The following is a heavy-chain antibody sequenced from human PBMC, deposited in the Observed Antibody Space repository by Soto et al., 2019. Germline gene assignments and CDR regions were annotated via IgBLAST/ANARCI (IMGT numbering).Heavy chain of an antibody. D-gene: IGHD1-26*01. V-gene: IGHV1-18*04. CDR1: GYTCTSCG. CDR2: ISAYNGNT. J-gene: IGHJ5*02. CDR3: ARDVFPIVRNWFDP. Sequence: ASVKVSCKASGYTCTSCGIRWVRQAPGQWLMWMGWISAYNGNTNYAQKLQGRVTMTTDTSTSTSYMELRSLRSDDTAVYYCARDVFPIVRNWFDPWGQGTLVTVSS.